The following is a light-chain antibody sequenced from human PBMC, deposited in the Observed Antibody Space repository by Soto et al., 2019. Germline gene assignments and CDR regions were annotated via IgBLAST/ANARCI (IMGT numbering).Light chain of an antibody. V-gene: IGLV4-69*01. Sequence: QLVLTQPPSASACLGASVKLTCTLSSGHNSYAIAWHQQQPEKGPRYLMKLNSDGSQSKGDGIPDRFSGSSSGAERYLTISSRQSEYEADYYCQTWSTDIRVFGGGTKLTVL. CDR3: QTWSTDIRV. CDR1: SGHNSYA. CDR2: LNSDGSQ. J-gene: IGLJ3*02.